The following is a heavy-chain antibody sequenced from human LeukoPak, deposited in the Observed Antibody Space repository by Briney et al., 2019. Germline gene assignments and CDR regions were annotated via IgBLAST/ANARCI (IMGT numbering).Heavy chain of an antibody. CDR3: AKDRPNYYGSNGHYYKLNGDC. D-gene: IGHD3-22*01. CDR1: GFTFSNAW. J-gene: IGHJ4*02. V-gene: IGHV3-15*01. Sequence: GGSLRLSCAASGFTFSNAWMSWVRQAPGKGLEWVGRIKSKTDGGTTDYAAPVKGRFTISRDDSKNTLYLQMNSLRAEDTAVYYCAKDRPNYYGSNGHYYKLNGDCWGQGTLVTVSS. CDR2: IKSKTDGGTT.